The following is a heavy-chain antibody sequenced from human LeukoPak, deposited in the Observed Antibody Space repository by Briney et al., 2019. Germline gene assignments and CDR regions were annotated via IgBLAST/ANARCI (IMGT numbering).Heavy chain of an antibody. D-gene: IGHD6-25*01. CDR1: GGSISGSNYY. CDR3: ARHRSSRYGMDV. CDR2: IYYSGST. V-gene: IGHV4-39*01. J-gene: IGHJ6*02. Sequence: SETLSLTCTVSGGSISGSNYYWGWIRQPPGKGLEWIGSIYYSGSTYHNPSLKSRVTISVDTSKNQFSLKLSSVTAADTAVYYCARHRSSRYGMDVWGQGTTVTVSS.